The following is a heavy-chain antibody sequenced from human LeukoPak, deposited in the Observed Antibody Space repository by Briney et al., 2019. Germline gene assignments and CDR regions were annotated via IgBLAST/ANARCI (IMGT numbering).Heavy chain of an antibody. CDR2: ISSGSRTV. V-gene: IGHV3-48*01. J-gene: IGHJ4*02. CDR1: GFTFNNYS. CDR3: ARGHSSSYDYYFDY. Sequence: GGSLRLSYSASGFTFNNYSMNWVRQAPGKGLEWVSYISSGSRTVYYADSVKGRFTISRDNAKNSLYLQMNSLRAEDTAVYYCARGHSSSYDYYFDYWGQGTLVTVSS. D-gene: IGHD6-13*01.